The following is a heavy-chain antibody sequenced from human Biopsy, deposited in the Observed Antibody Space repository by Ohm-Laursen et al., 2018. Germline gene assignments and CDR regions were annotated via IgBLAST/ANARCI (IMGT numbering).Heavy chain of an antibody. Sequence: PSDTLSLTCTVSGGSFTGHYWTWIRQPPGKGLEWLGDVYYIGTTNYNPSLSGRVTMSLDSSKNLFSLRLTSVTAADTAVYYCARDTSGWPRTFDHWGQGTLVTVSS. J-gene: IGHJ4*02. CDR3: ARDTSGWPRTFDH. CDR2: VYYIGTT. CDR1: GGSFTGHY. V-gene: IGHV4-59*08. D-gene: IGHD6-19*01.